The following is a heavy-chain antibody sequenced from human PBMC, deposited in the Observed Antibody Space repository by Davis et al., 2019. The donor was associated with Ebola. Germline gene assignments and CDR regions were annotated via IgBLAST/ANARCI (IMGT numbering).Heavy chain of an antibody. CDR3: ARSHYDFWSGYHDAFDI. V-gene: IGHV5-51*01. CDR1: SYSFTSYW. CDR2: IYPGYSDT. J-gene: IGHJ3*02. D-gene: IGHD3-3*01. Sequence: GESLKISCKGSSYSFTSYWIGWVRQLPGKGLEWMGIIYPGYSDTRYSPSFQGQVTISADKSISTAYLQWSSLKASDTAMYYCARSHYDFWSGYHDAFDIWGQGTMVTVSS.